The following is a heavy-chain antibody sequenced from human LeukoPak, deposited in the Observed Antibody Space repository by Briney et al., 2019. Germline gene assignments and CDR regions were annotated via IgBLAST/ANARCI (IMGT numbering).Heavy chain of an antibody. CDR2: MNPNSGNT. Sequence: ASVKVSCKASGYTFTSYDINWVRQATGQGLEWMGWMNPNSGNTGYAQKFQGRVTITRNTSISTAYMELSSLRSEDTAVYYCARADFYYYDSSGYTDAFDIWGQGTMVTVSS. CDR3: ARADFYYYDSSGYTDAFDI. J-gene: IGHJ3*02. D-gene: IGHD3-22*01. CDR1: GYTFTSYD. V-gene: IGHV1-8*03.